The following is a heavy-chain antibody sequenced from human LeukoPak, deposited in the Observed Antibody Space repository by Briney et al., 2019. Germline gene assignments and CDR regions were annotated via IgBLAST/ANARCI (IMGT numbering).Heavy chain of an antibody. CDR3: AKDGSAISSDYYFDY. J-gene: IGHJ4*02. CDR2: LSYDGINK. CDR1: GFTFSRYG. D-gene: IGHD2-21*02. V-gene: IGHV3-30*18. Sequence: GRSLRLSCAASGFTFSRYGMHWVRQAPGKGLEWVAVLSYDGINKYYADSVKGRFTISRDNSKDTLHLQMNSLRAEDTAVYYCAKDGSAISSDYYFDYWGQGTLVTVSS.